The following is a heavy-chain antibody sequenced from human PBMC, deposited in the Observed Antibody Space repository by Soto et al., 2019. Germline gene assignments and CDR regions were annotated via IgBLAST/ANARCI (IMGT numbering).Heavy chain of an antibody. CDR1: GGTFNNFA. Sequence: QVQLVQSGAEVKKPGSSVKVSCQASGGTFNNFAFPWVRQAPGQGLEWLGGIMPVFHTTNIAQTFQDRITVTADDFTTTVYMDMTSLRDDDTAVYYCATATSSPVSATLDHSGMDVWGQGTTVTVSS. J-gene: IGHJ6*02. D-gene: IGHD2-2*01. V-gene: IGHV1-69*01. CDR3: ATATSSPVSATLDHSGMDV. CDR2: IMPVFHTT.